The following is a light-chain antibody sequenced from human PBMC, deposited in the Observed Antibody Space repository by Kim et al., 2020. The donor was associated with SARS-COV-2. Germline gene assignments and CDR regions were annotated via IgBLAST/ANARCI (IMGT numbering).Light chain of an antibody. J-gene: IGKJ1*01. CDR3: QQTDSWPWT. CDR1: RSVGSN. Sequence: VVLTQSPATLSVSPGETASLSCRASRSVGSNLVWFQQKPGQAPRLLTSSASTRATGVPARFVGSGSGTDFTLTISSLQSEDFAVFYCQQTDSWPWTVGRGTKVDIK. CDR2: SAS. V-gene: IGKV3-15*01.